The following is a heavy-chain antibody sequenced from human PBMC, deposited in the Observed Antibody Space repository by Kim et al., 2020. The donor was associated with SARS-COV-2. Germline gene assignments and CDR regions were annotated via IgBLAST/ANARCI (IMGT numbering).Heavy chain of an antibody. D-gene: IGHD3-16*01. CDR2: IIPIFGTA. V-gene: IGHV1-69*13. CDR1: GGTFSSYA. J-gene: IGHJ4*02. CDR3: AREQVSGSYDLGGAY. Sequence: SVKVSCKASGGTFSSYAISWVRQAPGQGLEWMGGIIPIFGTANYAQKFQGRVTITADESTSTAYMELSSLRSEDTAVYYCAREQVSGSYDLGGAYWGQGTLVTVSS.